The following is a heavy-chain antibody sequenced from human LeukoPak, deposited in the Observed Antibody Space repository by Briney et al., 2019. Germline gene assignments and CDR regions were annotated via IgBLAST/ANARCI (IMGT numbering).Heavy chain of an antibody. CDR2: IYYSGST. V-gene: IGHV4-59*01. CDR3: ARSSDSSGYPGGY. J-gene: IGHJ4*02. CDR1: GGPISSYY. Sequence: SETLSLTCTVSGGPISSYYWSWIRQPPGKGLEWIGYIYYSGSTNYNPSLKSRVTISVDTSKNQFSLKLSSVTAADTAVYYCARSSDSSGYPGGYWGQGTLVTVSS. D-gene: IGHD3-22*01.